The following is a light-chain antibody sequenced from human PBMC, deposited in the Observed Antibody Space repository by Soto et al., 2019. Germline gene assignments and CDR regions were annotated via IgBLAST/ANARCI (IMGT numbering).Light chain of an antibody. J-gene: IGLJ1*01. CDR2: GVT. Sequence: LTQPASVSGSPGQSITISCTGSGSDIGAYNYVSWYQQHPGKAPKLLIHGVTRRPSGVSSRFSASKSAYTASLTISGLQAEDDANYYCSSFTTSYFYVFGPGTKVTVL. CDR1: GSDIGAYNY. V-gene: IGLV2-14*01. CDR3: SSFTTSYFYV.